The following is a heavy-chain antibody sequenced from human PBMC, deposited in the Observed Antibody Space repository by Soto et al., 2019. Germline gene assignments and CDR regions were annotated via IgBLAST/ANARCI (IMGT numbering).Heavy chain of an antibody. CDR2: ISSSGSTI. CDR1: GFTFSDYY. J-gene: IGHJ6*03. D-gene: IGHD6-13*01. CDR3: ARAMQPLYYYYYMDV. Sequence: GGSLRLSCAASGFTFSDYYMSWIRQAPGKGLEWVSYISSSGSTIYYADSVKGRFTISRDNAKNSLYLQMNSLRAEDTAVYYCARAMQPLYYYYYMDVWGKGTTVTVSS. V-gene: IGHV3-11*01.